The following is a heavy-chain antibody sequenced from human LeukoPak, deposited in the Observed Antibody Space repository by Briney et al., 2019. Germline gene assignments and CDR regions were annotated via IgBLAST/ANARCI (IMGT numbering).Heavy chain of an antibody. CDR2: FSGSGGST. V-gene: IGHV3-23*01. D-gene: IGHD3-10*01. CDR1: GFTFSSYA. CDR3: AKNYGSGSYPPDYYYYGMDV. J-gene: IGHJ6*02. Sequence: GGSLRLSCAASGFTFSSYAMSWVRQAPGKGLEWVSAFSGSGGSTYYADSVKGRFTISRDNSKNTLYLQMNSLRAEDTAVYYCAKNYGSGSYPPDYYYYGMDVWGQGTTVTVSS.